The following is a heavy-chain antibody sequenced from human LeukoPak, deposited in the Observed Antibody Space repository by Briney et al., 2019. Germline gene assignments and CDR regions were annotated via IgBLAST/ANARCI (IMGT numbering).Heavy chain of an antibody. CDR2: IDSDGSTT. V-gene: IGHV3-74*01. D-gene: IGHD1-26*01. J-gene: IGHJ4*02. CDR1: GFXLSSNW. CDR3: AEEVGNTYPTFDY. Sequence: GGSLRLSCAASGFXLSSNWMHWARQAPGKGLVWVSRIDSDGSTTSYADPVKGRFTISRDNSKNTLYLQMNSLRVEDTAVYYCAEEVGNTYPTFDYWGQGTLVTVSS.